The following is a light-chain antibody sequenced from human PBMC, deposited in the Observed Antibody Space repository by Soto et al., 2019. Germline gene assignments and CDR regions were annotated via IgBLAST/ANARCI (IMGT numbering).Light chain of an antibody. J-gene: IGKJ1*01. CDR2: DAS. Sequence: EILMTQSPATLSVSPGERATLSCMASQRIRGNLAWYQQKPGQAPRLLIYDASNRATGIPARFSGSGSGTDFSLTISSLEPEDFAVYYCQQRSDWPRTFGQGTKVDIK. V-gene: IGKV3-11*01. CDR1: QRIRGN. CDR3: QQRSDWPRT.